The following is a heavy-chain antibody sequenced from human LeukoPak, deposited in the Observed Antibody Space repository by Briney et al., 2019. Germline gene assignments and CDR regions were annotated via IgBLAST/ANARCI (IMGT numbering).Heavy chain of an antibody. J-gene: IGHJ4*02. CDR2: IYTSGST. D-gene: IGHD4-23*01. Sequence: PSETLSLTCTVSGGSISSYYWSWIRQPAGKGLEWIGRIYTSGSTNYNPSLKGRATMSVDTSKNQFSLKLSSVTAADTAVYYCARGATTVAPFDYWGQGTLVTVSS. CDR1: GGSISSYY. CDR3: ARGATTVAPFDY. V-gene: IGHV4-4*07.